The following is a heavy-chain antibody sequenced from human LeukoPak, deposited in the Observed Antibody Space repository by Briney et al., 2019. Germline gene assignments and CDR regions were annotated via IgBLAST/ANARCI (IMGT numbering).Heavy chain of an antibody. V-gene: IGHV4-4*02. Sequence: PSGTLSLTCAVSGGSISSNKWWSWVRQPPGKGLEWIGEIDHSGSTNYNPSLKSRVTISVDTSKNQFSLKLSSVTAADTAVYYCARGYGDYPYWGQGTLVTVSS. CDR3: ARGYGDYPY. J-gene: IGHJ4*02. D-gene: IGHD4-17*01. CDR2: IDHSGST. CDR1: GGSISSNKW.